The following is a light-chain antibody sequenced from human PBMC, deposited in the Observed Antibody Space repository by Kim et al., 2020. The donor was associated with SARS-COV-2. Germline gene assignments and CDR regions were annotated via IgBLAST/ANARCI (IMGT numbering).Light chain of an antibody. V-gene: IGLV3-1*01. CDR3: QAWDSTTAV. J-gene: IGLJ3*02. Sequence: VSAGQSAIITCSGDKLGSKYACWYQQKPGRPPVLVIYQDIKRPSGFPERFSGSNSGNTATLTISGTQAMDEADYYCQAWDSTTAVFGGGTQLTVL. CDR2: QDI. CDR1: KLGSKY.